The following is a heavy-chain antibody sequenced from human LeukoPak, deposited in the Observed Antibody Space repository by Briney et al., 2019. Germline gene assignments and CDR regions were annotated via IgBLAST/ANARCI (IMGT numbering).Heavy chain of an antibody. V-gene: IGHV4-61*02. J-gene: IGHJ3*02. D-gene: IGHD6-13*01. CDR3: ASLHMGGSSWYADAFDI. CDR2: IYTSGST. CDR1: GVSISSGGYA. Sequence: SQTLSLTCAVSGVSISSGGYAWGWIRQPAGKGREWIGRIYTSGSTNYNPSLKSRVTISVDTSKNQFSLKLSSVTAADTAVYYCASLHMGGSSWYADAFDIWGQGTMVTVSS.